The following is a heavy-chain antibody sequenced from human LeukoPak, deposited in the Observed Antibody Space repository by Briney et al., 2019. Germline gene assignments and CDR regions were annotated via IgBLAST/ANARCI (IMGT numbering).Heavy chain of an antibody. Sequence: GGSLRLSCTASGLTFGDYAMNWVRQAPGKGLEWVSSISSSSSYIYYADSVKGRFTISRDNAKNSLYLQMNSLRAEDTAVYYCARDYSDGSDPWGQGTLVTVSS. CDR1: GLTFGDYA. V-gene: IGHV3-21*01. CDR3: ARDYSDGSDP. CDR2: ISSSSSYI. J-gene: IGHJ5*02. D-gene: IGHD4-17*01.